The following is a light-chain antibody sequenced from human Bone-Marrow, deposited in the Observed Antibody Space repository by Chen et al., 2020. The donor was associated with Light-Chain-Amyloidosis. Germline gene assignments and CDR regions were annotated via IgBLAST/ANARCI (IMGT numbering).Light chain of an antibody. CDR1: QTISSNY. V-gene: IGKV3-20*01. J-gene: IGKJ4*01. CDR3: QQYGTSPLT. CDR2: GSS. Sequence: EIVLTQSPGTLSLSPGEGANLSCRASQTISSNYLSWYQQKFGQVPRLLIYGSSSRATGIPDRFTGSGSGTDFTLTINRLEPEDCAMYYCQQYGTSPLTFGGGTKVEIK.